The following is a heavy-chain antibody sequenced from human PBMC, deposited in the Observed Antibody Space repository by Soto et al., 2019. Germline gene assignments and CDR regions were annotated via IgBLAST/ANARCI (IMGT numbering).Heavy chain of an antibody. CDR2: ISGSGGST. J-gene: IGHJ4*02. D-gene: IGHD6-13*01. CDR3: AAPGGAAAGAIDY. Sequence: EVQLLESGGGLVQPGGSLRLSCAASGFTFSSYAMSWVRQAPGKGLEWVSAISGSGGSTYYADSVKGRFTISRDNSKNSMYLQMSSLRAEDTSVYYCAAPGGAAAGAIDYWGQGTLVTVSS. V-gene: IGHV3-23*01. CDR1: GFTFSSYA.